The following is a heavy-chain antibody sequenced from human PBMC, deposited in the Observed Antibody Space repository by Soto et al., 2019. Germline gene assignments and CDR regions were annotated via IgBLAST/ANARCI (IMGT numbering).Heavy chain of an antibody. V-gene: IGHV3-66*01. CDR1: GFTVSSHY. D-gene: IGHD2-21*02. Sequence: EVQLVESGGGLVQPGGSLRLSCAASGFTVSSHYMSWVRQARGKGLEWVSVIYSGGSTYYTDSVKGRFTISRDNSKNTLFLQMNSLRAEDTAVYYCARDYYGGNSRYFDIWGRGTLVTVSS. CDR2: IYSGGST. J-gene: IGHJ2*01. CDR3: ARDYYGGNSRYFDI.